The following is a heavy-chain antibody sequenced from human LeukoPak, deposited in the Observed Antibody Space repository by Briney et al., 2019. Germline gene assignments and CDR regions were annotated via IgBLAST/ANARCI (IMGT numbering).Heavy chain of an antibody. V-gene: IGHV3-30*04. CDR1: GFTFSSYA. Sequence: GGSLRLSCAASGFTFSSYAMHWVRQAPGKGLEWVAVISYDGSNKYYADSVKGRFTISRDNSKNTLYLQMNSLRAEDTAVYYCARDGRDFFDIGGKGKMVTVS. CDR2: ISYDGSNK. CDR3: ARDGRDFFDI. J-gene: IGHJ3*02. D-gene: IGHD5-24*01.